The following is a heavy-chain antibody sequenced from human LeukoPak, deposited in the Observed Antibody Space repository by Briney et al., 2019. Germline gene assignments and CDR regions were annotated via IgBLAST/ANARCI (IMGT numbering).Heavy chain of an antibody. CDR1: GGSISSGSYY. Sequence: NASETLSLTCTVSGGSISSGSYYWSWIRQPAGKGLEWIGRIYTSGSTNYNPSLTSRVIILLDTSKNQFSLKVTSVTAADTAVYYCARENWELQLLDYWGQGTLVTVSS. CDR2: IYTSGST. D-gene: IGHD1-26*01. V-gene: IGHV4-61*02. J-gene: IGHJ4*02. CDR3: ARENWELQLLDY.